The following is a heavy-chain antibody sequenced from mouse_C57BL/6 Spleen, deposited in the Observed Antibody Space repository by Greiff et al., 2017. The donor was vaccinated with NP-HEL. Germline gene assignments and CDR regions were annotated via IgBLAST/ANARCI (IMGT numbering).Heavy chain of an antibody. D-gene: IGHD1-1*01. Sequence: VQLQQPGAELVMPGASVKLSCKASGYTFTSYWMHWVKQRPGQGLEWIGEIDPSDSYTNYNQKFKGKSTLTVDKSSSTAYMQLSSLTSEDSAVYYCARGPSTVVDYAMDYWGQGTSVTVSS. CDR2: IDPSDSYT. V-gene: IGHV1-69*01. CDR3: ARGPSTVVDYAMDY. J-gene: IGHJ4*01. CDR1: GYTFTSYW.